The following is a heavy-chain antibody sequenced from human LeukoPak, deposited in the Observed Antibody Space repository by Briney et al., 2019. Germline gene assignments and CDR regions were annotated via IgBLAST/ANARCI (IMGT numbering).Heavy chain of an antibody. CDR1: GDSISSYY. CDR3: ARGPPPDFDY. CDR2: IHPSGST. V-gene: IGHV4-4*07. J-gene: IGHJ4*02. Sequence: ASETLSLTCTVSGDSISSYYWSWLRQPAGKGLEWIGRIHPSGSTNYNPSLKSRVTLSVDTSKNQFSLKLNSVTAADTAVYYCARGPPPDFDYWGRGTLVTVSS.